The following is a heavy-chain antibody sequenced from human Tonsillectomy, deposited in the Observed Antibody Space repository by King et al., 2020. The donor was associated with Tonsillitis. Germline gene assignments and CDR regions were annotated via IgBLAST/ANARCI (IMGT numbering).Heavy chain of an antibody. CDR1: GFTFSSYG. CDR2: IWYDGNNK. J-gene: IGHJ6*03. CDR3: ARDGPNYYYMDV. Sequence: VQLVESGGGVVQPGRSLRLSCVASGFTFSSYGMHWVRQAPGKGLEWVAVIWYDGNNKYYADSVKGRFTISRDNSKNTLYLQMNSLRAEDTAVYYCARDGPNYYYMDVWGKGTTVTVS. V-gene: IGHV3-33*08. D-gene: IGHD3/OR15-3a*01.